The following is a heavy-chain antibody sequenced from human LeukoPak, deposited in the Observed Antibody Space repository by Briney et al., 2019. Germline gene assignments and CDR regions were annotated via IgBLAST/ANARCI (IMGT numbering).Heavy chain of an antibody. CDR1: GFTFSSHA. CDR2: ISGSDGST. D-gene: IGHD1-26*01. V-gene: IGHV3-23*01. Sequence: GGSLRLSCAASGFTFSSHAMNWVRQAPGKGLEWVSSISGSDGSTYYADSVKGRFTISRDNAKNSLYLQMNSLRAEDTAMYFCAREGGAFSGLDYWGRGTLVTVSS. CDR3: AREGGAFSGLDY. J-gene: IGHJ4*02.